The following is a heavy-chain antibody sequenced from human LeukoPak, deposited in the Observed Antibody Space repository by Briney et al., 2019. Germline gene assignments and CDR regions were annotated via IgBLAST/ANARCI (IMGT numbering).Heavy chain of an antibody. CDR3: ARGVWYCSSTSRYDSNLLWFGELFFDY. J-gene: IGHJ4*02. CDR2: ISYDGSNK. D-gene: IGHD3-10*01. V-gene: IGHV3-30-3*01. CDR1: RFTFSSYA. Sequence: PGRSLRLSCAASRFTFSSYAMHWVRQAPGKGLEWVAVISYDGSNKYYADSVKGRFTISRDNSKSTLYLQMNSLRAEDTAVYYCARGVWYCSSTSRYDSNLLWFGELFFDYWGQGTLVTVSS.